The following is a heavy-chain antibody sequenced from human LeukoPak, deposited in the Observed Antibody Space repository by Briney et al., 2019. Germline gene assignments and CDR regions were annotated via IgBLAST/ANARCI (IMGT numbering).Heavy chain of an antibody. Sequence: GGSLRLSCAAAGFTFKNDWMSWVRQAPGKGREWVANIKQDGGEKYYVDSLKGRFTISRDNAKNSLYLQMNGLRAEDTAVYYCASGVVIAAVSYYFDSWGQGTLVTVSS. D-gene: IGHD2-15*01. CDR3: ASGVVIAAVSYYFDS. J-gene: IGHJ4*02. CDR1: GFTFKNDW. CDR2: IKQDGGEK. V-gene: IGHV3-7*01.